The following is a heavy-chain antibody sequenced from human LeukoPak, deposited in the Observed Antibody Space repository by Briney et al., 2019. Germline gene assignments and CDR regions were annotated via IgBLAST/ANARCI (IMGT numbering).Heavy chain of an antibody. CDR3: ARLSAYYYDSSGYYY. D-gene: IGHD3-22*01. CDR1: GGSFSGYY. V-gene: IGHV4-34*01. Sequence: SETLSLTCAVYGGSFSGYYWSWIRQPPGKGLEWIGEINHSGSTNYTPSLKSRVTISVDTSKNQFSLKLSSVTAADTAVYYCARLSAYYYDSSGYYYWGQGTLVTVSS. CDR2: INHSGST. J-gene: IGHJ4*02.